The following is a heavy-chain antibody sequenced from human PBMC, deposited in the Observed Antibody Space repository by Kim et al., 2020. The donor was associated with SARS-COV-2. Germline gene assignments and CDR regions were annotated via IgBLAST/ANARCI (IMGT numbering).Heavy chain of an antibody. D-gene: IGHD2-2*01. J-gene: IGHJ4*02. CDR3: ASLVPASIGGVDY. V-gene: IGHV4-39*01. CDR2: IYYSGSP. Sequence: SETLSLTCTVSGGSISSSSYYWGWIRQPPGKGLEWIGSIYYSGSPYYNPSLKSRVTISVDTSNNQFSLKLSSVTAADTAVYYCASLVPASIGGVDYWGQGTLVTVCS. CDR1: GGSISSSSYY.